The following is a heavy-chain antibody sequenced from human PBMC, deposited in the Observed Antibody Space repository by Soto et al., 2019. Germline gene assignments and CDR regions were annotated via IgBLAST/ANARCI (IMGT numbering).Heavy chain of an antibody. Sequence: AASVKVSCKASGYTFTSYDINWVRQATGQGLEWMGWMNPNSGNTGYAQKFKGRVTMTRNTSISTAYMKLSSLRSEDTALYYCARGYCSSTSCFLTIFGVAPIGLDYWGQGTLVTVSS. D-gene: IGHD2-2*01. CDR1: GYTFTSYD. V-gene: IGHV1-8*01. CDR2: MNPNSGNT. CDR3: ARGYCSSTSCFLTIFGVAPIGLDY. J-gene: IGHJ4*02.